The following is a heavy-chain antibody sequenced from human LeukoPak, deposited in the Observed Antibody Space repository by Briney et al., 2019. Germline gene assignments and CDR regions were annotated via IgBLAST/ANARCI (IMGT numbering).Heavy chain of an antibody. D-gene: IGHD2-2*01. Sequence: ASVKVSCKASGYTFTNYDINWVRQATGQGFEWMGWMNPNSGSTAYAQKFQGRVTMTTDTSISTFYMELSSLRSEDTAVYYCARDRGDCSSTSCPLGYWGQGTLVTVSS. J-gene: IGHJ4*02. CDR2: MNPNSGST. CDR3: ARDRGDCSSTSCPLGY. V-gene: IGHV1-8*01. CDR1: GYTFTNYD.